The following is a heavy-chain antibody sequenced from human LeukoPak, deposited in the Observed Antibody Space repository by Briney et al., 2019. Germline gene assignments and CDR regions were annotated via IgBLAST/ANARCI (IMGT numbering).Heavy chain of an antibody. D-gene: IGHD1/OR15-1a*01. V-gene: IGHV3-49*04. CDR2: IRSKAYDETT. Sequence: GGSLRLSCTASGFTFGDWAMSWVRQAPGKGLEWVSFIRSKAYDETTEYAASVKGRFTISRDDSKSIAYLEMNGLKIEDTAVYYCTRPSLGVVEQQTYTDYWGQGTLVTVSS. J-gene: IGHJ4*02. CDR3: TRPSLGVVEQQTYTDY. CDR1: GFTFGDWA.